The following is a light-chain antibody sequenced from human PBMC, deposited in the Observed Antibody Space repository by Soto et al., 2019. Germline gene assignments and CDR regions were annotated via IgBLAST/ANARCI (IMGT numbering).Light chain of an antibody. J-gene: IGKJ2*01. V-gene: IGKV2-29*03. CDR2: EVS. CDR3: MQGGT. CDR1: QSLLHRSGKTY. Sequence: DIVKTQSPLSLSVTPGQPASISCKSSQSLLHRSGKTYLHWYLQKPGQSPQILIYEVSNRFSGVPDRISGSGSGTDFTLTISRVEAGDVGVYYCMQGGTSGQGTKLEIK.